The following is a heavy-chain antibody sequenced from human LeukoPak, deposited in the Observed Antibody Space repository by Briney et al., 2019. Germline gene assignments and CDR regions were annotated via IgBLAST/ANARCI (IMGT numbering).Heavy chain of an antibody. CDR1: GYSFTSYW. D-gene: IGHD1-7*01. Sequence: GESLKISCKGSGYSFTSYWIGWVRQMPGKGLKWMGIIYPGDSDTRYSPSFQGQVTISADKSISTAYLQWSSLKASDTAMYYCARLWGITGTLNWFDPWGQGTLVTVSS. V-gene: IGHV5-51*01. CDR2: IYPGDSDT. CDR3: ARLWGITGTLNWFDP. J-gene: IGHJ5*02.